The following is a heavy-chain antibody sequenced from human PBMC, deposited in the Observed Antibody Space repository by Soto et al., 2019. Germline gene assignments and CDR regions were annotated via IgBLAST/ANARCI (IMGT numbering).Heavy chain of an antibody. CDR2: ISGSSTSM. J-gene: IGHJ4*02. CDR3: ASLDTARVQIACY. CDR1: GFTFNRFN. Sequence: GGSLRLSCAASGFTFNRFNMNWVRQAPGQGLEWVSYISGSSTSMYYAVSVRGRFAISRDCAKNSRYLQMISRTVEDRASYYCASLDTARVQIACYWSQGIQVTFSS. V-gene: IGHV3-21*05. D-gene: IGHD5-18*01.